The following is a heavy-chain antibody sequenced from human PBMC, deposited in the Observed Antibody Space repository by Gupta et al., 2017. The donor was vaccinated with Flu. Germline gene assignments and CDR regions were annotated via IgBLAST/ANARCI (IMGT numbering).Heavy chain of an antibody. J-gene: IGHJ4*02. CDR1: GFSFSDSH. CDR2: IGSGGNT. D-gene: IGHD7-27*01. CDR3: ARDVNWAFIF. Sequence: EVQLVESGGGLVQPGGSLRLTCVMPGFSFSDSHMNWIRQAPGKGLEWIAYIGSGGNTDYADSVRGRFTISRDNARDSLFLQMNSLRDEDTALYYCARDVNWAFIFWGQGAQVTVSS. V-gene: IGHV3-48*02.